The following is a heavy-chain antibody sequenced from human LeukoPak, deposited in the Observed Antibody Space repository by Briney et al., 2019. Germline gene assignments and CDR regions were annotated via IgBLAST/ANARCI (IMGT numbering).Heavy chain of an antibody. V-gene: IGHV3-48*03. J-gene: IGHJ4*02. CDR2: IRSSGSTK. Sequence: GESLRLSCAASGFTFSSYEMHWVRQAPGKGLEWASYIRSSGSTKYYADSVKGRFTISRDNAKNSLYLQMNSLRAGDTAVYYCARSSSGYPFDYWGQGTLVTVSS. D-gene: IGHD3-22*01. CDR1: GFTFSSYE. CDR3: ARSSSGYPFDY.